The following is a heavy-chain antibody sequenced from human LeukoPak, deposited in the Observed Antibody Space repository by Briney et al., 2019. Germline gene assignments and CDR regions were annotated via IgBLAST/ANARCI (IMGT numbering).Heavy chain of an antibody. CDR3: AKASGSFHFYYYGMDV. CDR1: GFSFSSYW. J-gene: IGHJ6*02. D-gene: IGHD1-26*01. CDR2: IKQDGSDK. Sequence: GGSLRLSCVGSGFSFSSYWMNWVRQAPGKGLEWVANIKQDGSDKYYVDSVKGRFTISRDNAKNSMYLQVNSLRAEDAAVYYCAKASGSFHFYYYGMDVWGQGTTATVSS. V-gene: IGHV3-7*01.